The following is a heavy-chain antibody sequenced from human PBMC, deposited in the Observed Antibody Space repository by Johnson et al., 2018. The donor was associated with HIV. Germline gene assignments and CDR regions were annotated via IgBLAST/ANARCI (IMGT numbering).Heavy chain of an antibody. CDR3: AKDISTYYYDSSGPIGS. D-gene: IGHD3-22*01. J-gene: IGHJ3*01. V-gene: IGHV3-7*05. CDR1: GFTFSSYW. CDR2: IKQDESEK. Sequence: EVQVVESGGGLVQPGGSLRLSCAASGFTFSSYWMTWVRQAPGKGLEWVANIKQDESEKYYVDSVKGRFTISRDNAKNSLYLQMNSLRAEDTALYYCAKDISTYYYDSSGPIGSWGQGTMVTVSS.